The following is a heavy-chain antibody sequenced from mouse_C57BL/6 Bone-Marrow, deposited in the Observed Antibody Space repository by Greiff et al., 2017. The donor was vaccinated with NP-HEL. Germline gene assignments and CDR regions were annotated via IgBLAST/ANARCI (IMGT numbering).Heavy chain of an antibody. CDR3: SRERGPSGTGFAY. Sequence: QVQLQQPGAELVMPGASVKLSCKASGYTFTSYWMHWVKQRPGQGLEWIGEIDPSDSYTNYNQKFKGKSTLTVDKSSSTAYMQLSSLTSEDSAVYYCSRERGPSGTGFAYWGQGTLVTVSA. CDR1: GYTFTSYW. V-gene: IGHV1-69*01. D-gene: IGHD4-1*01. CDR2: IDPSDSYT. J-gene: IGHJ3*01.